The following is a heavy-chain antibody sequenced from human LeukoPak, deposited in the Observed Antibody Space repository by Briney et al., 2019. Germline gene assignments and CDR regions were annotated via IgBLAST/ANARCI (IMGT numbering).Heavy chain of an antibody. CDR3: ARLGIEMDYYYYYGMDV. CDR1: GFTVSSNY. J-gene: IGHJ6*02. Sequence: GGSLRLSCAASGFTVSSNYMSWVRQAPGKGLECVSVIYSGGSTYYADSVKGRFTISRDNSKNTPYLQMNSLRAEDTAVYYCARLGIEMDYYYYYGMDVWGQGTTVTVSS. V-gene: IGHV3-53*01. CDR2: IYSGGST. D-gene: IGHD7-27*01.